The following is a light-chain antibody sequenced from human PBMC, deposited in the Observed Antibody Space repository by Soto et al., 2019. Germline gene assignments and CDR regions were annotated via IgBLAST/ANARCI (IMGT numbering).Light chain of an antibody. CDR3: SSYTNNNTYV. J-gene: IGLJ1*01. Sequence: QSALTQPPSVSGSPGHSVTISCTGTSSDVITYNSVSWYQQPPGTVPKLMIYEVSHRPSGVPGRFSGSKSGNTASLTISGLQAEDEADYYCSSYTNNNTYVFGTGTKLTVL. CDR2: EVS. V-gene: IGLV2-18*02. CDR1: SSDVITYNS.